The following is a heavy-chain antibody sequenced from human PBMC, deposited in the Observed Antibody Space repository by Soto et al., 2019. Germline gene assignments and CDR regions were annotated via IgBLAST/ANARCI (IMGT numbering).Heavy chain of an antibody. Sequence: QVQLVQSGAEVKKPGASVKVSCKASGFTFSAYYIYWVRQATGQGLEWIGWINPNSGGTNNAQKFQGRVTMTRDTSTSTVHMELSALISDDTAVYYCARSLLDEYSSSWRSAYYGMDVWGQGTTVTVSS. V-gene: IGHV1-2*02. D-gene: IGHD6-13*01. CDR2: INPNSGGT. CDR3: ARSLLDEYSSSWRSAYYGMDV. J-gene: IGHJ6*02. CDR1: GFTFSAYY.